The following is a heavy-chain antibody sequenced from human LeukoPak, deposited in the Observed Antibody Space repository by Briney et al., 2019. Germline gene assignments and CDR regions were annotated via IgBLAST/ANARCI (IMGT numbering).Heavy chain of an antibody. CDR1: GYSISSGYY. CDR3: ARVGTYQWGNWFDP. D-gene: IGHD3-16*01. V-gene: IGHV4-38-2*02. J-gene: IGHJ5*02. CDR2: IYHSGST. Sequence: PSETLSLTCSVSGYSISSGYYWGWIRQPPGKGLEWIGTIYHSGSTYYNPSLKSRVTISVDTSKNQFSLKLTSVTAADTAVYYCARVGTYQWGNWFDPWGQGTLVTVSS.